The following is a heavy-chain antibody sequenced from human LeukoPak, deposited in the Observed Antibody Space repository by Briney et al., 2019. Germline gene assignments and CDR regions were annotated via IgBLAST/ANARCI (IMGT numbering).Heavy chain of an antibody. CDR3: AKMLVLLWFGESRSLDY. V-gene: IGHV3-30*18. CDR1: GLTFSSYG. CDR2: ISYDGSNK. D-gene: IGHD3-10*01. Sequence: PGGSLRLSCAASGLTFSSYGMHWVRQAPGKGLEWVAVISYDGSNKYYADSVKGRFTISRDNSKNTLYLQMNSLRAEDTAVYYCAKMLVLLWFGESRSLDYWGQGTLVTVSS. J-gene: IGHJ4*02.